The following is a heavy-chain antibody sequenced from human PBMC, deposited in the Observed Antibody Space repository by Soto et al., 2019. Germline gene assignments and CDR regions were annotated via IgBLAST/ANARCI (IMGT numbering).Heavy chain of an antibody. D-gene: IGHD2-2*01. CDR3: ARGMNQQDD. CDR1: GFSISSGFY. V-gene: IGHV4-38-2*02. Sequence: SEPMSLTCNVSGFSISSGFYWGWVRQPPGKGLEWIGAIYHSGTTYFNPSLKSRVTMAIDTSKNQFSLSLASGAAADTAMYYCARGMNQQDDWGQGTLVTV. J-gene: IGHJ4*02. CDR2: IYHSGTT.